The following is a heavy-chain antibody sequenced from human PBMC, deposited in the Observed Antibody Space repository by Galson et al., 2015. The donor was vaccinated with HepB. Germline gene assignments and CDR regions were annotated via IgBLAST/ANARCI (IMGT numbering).Heavy chain of an antibody. CDR1: GYTFTSYG. V-gene: IGHV1-18*01. J-gene: IGHJ4*02. CDR3: ARDRVPRGQDFWSGYYTGLSNY. Sequence: SVKVSCKASGYTFTSYGISWVRQAPGQGLEWMGWISAYNGNTNYAQKLQGRVTMTTDTSTSTAYMGLRILRSDDTAVYYCARDRVPRGQDFWSGYYTGLSNYWGQGTLVTVSS. CDR2: ISAYNGNT. D-gene: IGHD3-3*01.